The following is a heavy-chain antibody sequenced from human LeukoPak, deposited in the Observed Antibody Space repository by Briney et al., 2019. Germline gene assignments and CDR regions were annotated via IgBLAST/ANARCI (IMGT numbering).Heavy chain of an antibody. J-gene: IGHJ4*02. V-gene: IGHV1-3*01. CDR3: ARSVAVAGIDY. CDR2: INAGNGNT. Sequence: ASVKVPCKASGYTFTSYAMHWVRQAPGQRLEWMGWINAGNGNTKYSQKFQGRVTITRDTSASTAYMELSSLRSEDTAVYYCARSVAVAGIDYWGQGTLVTVSS. CDR1: GYTFTSYA. D-gene: IGHD6-19*01.